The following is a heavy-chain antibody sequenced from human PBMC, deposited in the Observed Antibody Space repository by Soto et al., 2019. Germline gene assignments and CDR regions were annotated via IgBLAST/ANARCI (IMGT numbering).Heavy chain of an antibody. CDR3: ASTAHSSGWYSGGFDY. CDR1: GGSISSYY. D-gene: IGHD6-19*01. CDR2: IYYSGST. J-gene: IGHJ4*02. Sequence: PSETLSLTCTVSGGSISSYYWSWIRQPPGKGLEWIGYIYYSGSTNYNPSLKSRVTISVDTSKNQFSLKLSSVTAADTAVYYCASTAHSSGWYSGGFDYWGQGTQVTVSS. V-gene: IGHV4-59*01.